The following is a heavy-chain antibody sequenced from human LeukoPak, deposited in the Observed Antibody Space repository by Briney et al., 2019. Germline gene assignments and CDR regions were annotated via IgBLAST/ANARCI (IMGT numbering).Heavy chain of an antibody. CDR2: ISGSGGST. D-gene: IGHD3-10*01. Sequence: PGGSLRLSCAASGFTFSSYATSWVRQAPGKGLEWVSAISGSGGSTYYADSVKGRFTISRDNSKNTLYLQMNSLRAEDTAVYYCAKHVGSGSYYNFDYWGQGTLVTVSS. V-gene: IGHV3-23*01. CDR1: GFTFSSYA. J-gene: IGHJ4*02. CDR3: AKHVGSGSYYNFDY.